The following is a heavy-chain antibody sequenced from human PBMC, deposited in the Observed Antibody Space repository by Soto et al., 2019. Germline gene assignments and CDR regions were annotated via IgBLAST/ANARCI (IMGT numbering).Heavy chain of an antibody. V-gene: IGHV3-30-3*01. CDR3: VASGLSFDY. CDR2: ISNDGSKK. Sequence: QVQLVESGGGVVQPGRSLRLSCAASGFTFSSYAMQWVRQAPGKGLEWVAVISNDGSKKNYADSVKGRFTISRDNSKNTLDLQMNSLRAEDTAVFYCVASGLSFDYWGQGTLVTVSS. CDR1: GFTFSSYA. J-gene: IGHJ4*02. D-gene: IGHD3-16*02.